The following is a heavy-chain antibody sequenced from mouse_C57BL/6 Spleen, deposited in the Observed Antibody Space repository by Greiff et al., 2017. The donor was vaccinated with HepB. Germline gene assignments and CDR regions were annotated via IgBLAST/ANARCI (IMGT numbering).Heavy chain of an antibody. J-gene: IGHJ3*01. CDR1: GYTFTSYW. CDR2: IDPSDSYT. D-gene: IGHD1-2*01. Sequence: QVQLQQPGAELVMPGASVKLSCKASGYTFTSYWMHWVKQRPGQGLEWIGEIDPSDSYTNYNQKFKGKSTLTVDKSSSTAYMQLSSLTSEDSAVYYGARSAETGEFGYWGHVALVTVSA. CDR3: ARSAETGEFGY. V-gene: IGHV1-69*01.